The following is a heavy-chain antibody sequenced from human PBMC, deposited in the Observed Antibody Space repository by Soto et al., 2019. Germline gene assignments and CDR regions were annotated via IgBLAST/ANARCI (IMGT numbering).Heavy chain of an antibody. CDR2: IDPSDSYT. D-gene: IGHD2-2*01. Sequence: GESPKISCKGSGYSFTSYWISWVRQMPGKGLEWMGRIDPSDSYTNYSPSFQGHVTISADKSISTAYLQWSSLKASDTAMYYCARQPAAPTYYYYGMDVLGQGTTVTVSS. J-gene: IGHJ6*02. CDR3: ARQPAAPTYYYYGMDV. CDR1: GYSFTSYW. V-gene: IGHV5-10-1*01.